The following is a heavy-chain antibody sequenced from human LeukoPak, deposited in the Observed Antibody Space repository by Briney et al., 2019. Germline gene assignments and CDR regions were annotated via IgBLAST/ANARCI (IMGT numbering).Heavy chain of an antibody. CDR3: AGGLRGVTKRLFDY. D-gene: IGHD3-10*01. J-gene: IGHJ4*02. CDR1: GGSISSSSYY. CDR2: IYHSGST. Sequence: SETLSLTCTVSGGSISSSSYYWGWIRQPPGKGLEWIGEIYHSGSTNYNPSLKSRVTISVDKSKNQFSLKLSSVTAADTAVYYCAGGLRGVTKRLFDYWGQGTLVTVSS. V-gene: IGHV4-39*07.